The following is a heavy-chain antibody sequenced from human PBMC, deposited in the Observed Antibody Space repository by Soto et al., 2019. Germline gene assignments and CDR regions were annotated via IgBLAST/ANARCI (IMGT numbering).Heavy chain of an antibody. Sequence: SGPTLVNPTQTLTLTCTFSGFSLTTSGMCVSWIRQAPGKALEWLALIDWNDHKYYSTSLKTRLTISKDTSKNQVVLTMANMDPVDTATYFCARIRAGHEFGGVIDPYHFDYWGPGTLVTVST. J-gene: IGHJ4*02. CDR1: GFSLTTSGMC. CDR2: IDWNDHK. CDR3: ARIRAGHEFGGVIDPYHFDY. V-gene: IGHV2-70*01. D-gene: IGHD3-16*02.